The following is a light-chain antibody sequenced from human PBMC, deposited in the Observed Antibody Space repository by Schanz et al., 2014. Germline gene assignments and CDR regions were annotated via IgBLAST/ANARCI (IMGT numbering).Light chain of an antibody. J-gene: IGKJ2*01. CDR1: QTVNGNY. CDR2: SAS. Sequence: EIVMTQSPATLSVSPGERATLSCRASQTVNGNYIAWYQEKPGQAPRLLIYSASRRATGIPERFSGSGSGTDFTLTISRLEPEDFAVYYCQQYGSSPPMYTFGQGTKLEIK. CDR3: QQYGSSPPMYT. V-gene: IGKV3-20*01.